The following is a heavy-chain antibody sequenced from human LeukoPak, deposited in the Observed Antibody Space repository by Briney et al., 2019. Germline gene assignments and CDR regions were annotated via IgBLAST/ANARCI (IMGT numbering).Heavy chain of an antibody. CDR1: GFTFDDYA. CDR3: AKDIGAAADY. CDR2: ISWNSGSI. J-gene: IGHJ4*02. Sequence: PGRSLRLSCAASGFTFDDYAMHWVRQAPGKGLEWVSGISWNSGSIGYADSVKGRFTISRDNAKSSLYLQMNSLRAEDTALYYCAKDIGAAADYWGQGTLVTVSS. D-gene: IGHD6-13*01. V-gene: IGHV3-9*01.